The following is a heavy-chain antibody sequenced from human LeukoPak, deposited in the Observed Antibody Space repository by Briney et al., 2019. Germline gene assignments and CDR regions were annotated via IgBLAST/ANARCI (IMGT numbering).Heavy chain of an antibody. CDR2: INSDGSEG. V-gene: IGHV3-7*03. D-gene: IGHD6-6*01. CDR3: ARSSYSSSSSV. J-gene: IGHJ3*01. Sequence: GGSLRLSCAVSGFTFSGFWMSWSRQAPGKGLEWVASINSDGSEGYYADVVKGRFTISRDNAKNSQYLQINSLRAEDTAVYYCARSSYSSSSSVWGQGTMVTVSS. CDR1: GFTFSGFW.